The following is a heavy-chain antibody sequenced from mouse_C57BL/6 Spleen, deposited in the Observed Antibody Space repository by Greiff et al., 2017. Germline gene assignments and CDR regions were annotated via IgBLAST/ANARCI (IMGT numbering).Heavy chain of an antibody. Sequence: VQLQQSGPGLVAPSQSLSITCTVSGFSLTSYAISWVRQPPGTGLEWLGVIWTGGGTNSNSALKSRLSISKDNSKSQVFLKMNSLQTDDTARYYCARKIEVAHWYFGVWGTGTTVTVSS. D-gene: IGHD1-1*01. J-gene: IGHJ1*03. CDR3: ARKIEVAHWYFGV. V-gene: IGHV2-9-1*01. CDR1: GFSLTSYA. CDR2: IWTGGGT.